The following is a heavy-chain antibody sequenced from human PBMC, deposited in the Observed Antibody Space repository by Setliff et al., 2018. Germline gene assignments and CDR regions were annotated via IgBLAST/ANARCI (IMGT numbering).Heavy chain of an antibody. J-gene: IGHJ6*04. D-gene: IGHD3-10*01. CDR1: GFGFTTFG. CDR3: ARGTDYHGSGSYWAKDV. V-gene: IGHV1-2*06. Sequence: ASVKVSCKTSGFGFTTFGFSWVRQAPGHGLELMGRIHPNTGSTNYLQDFQGRVTITRDTSTSTVYMDLSRLKSDDTAVYYCARGTDYHGSGSYWAKDVWGKGTTVTVSS. CDR2: IHPNTGST.